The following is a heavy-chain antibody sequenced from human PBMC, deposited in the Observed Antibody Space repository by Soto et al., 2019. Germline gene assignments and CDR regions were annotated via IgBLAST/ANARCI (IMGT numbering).Heavy chain of an antibody. Sequence: QVQLVESGGGVVQPGRSLRLSCAASGFTFSSYGMHWVRQAPGKGLEWVAVISYDGSNKYYADSVKGRFTISRDNSKNTLYLQMNSLRAEDTAVYYCAKRRLGELSIDYWGQGTLVTVSS. V-gene: IGHV3-30*18. D-gene: IGHD3-16*02. CDR3: AKRRLGELSIDY. CDR1: GFTFSSYG. CDR2: ISYDGSNK. J-gene: IGHJ4*02.